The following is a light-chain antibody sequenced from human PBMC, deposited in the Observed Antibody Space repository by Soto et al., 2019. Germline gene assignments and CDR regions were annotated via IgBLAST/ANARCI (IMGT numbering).Light chain of an antibody. V-gene: IGKV3-15*01. CDR3: QQYDDWPQT. Sequence: EIVMTQSPATLSVSPGERATLSCGANQSVRTYLAWYQQKPGQAPRLLIHGASTRAPGIPARFSGSGSGTDFTLTISSLQSEDFAVYYCQQYDDWPQTFGQGTKVDIK. CDR1: QSVRTY. J-gene: IGKJ1*01. CDR2: GAS.